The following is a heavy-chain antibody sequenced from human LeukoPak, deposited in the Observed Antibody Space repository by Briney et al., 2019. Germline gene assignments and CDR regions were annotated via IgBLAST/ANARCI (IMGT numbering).Heavy chain of an antibody. CDR3: ARGVRDYGMDV. CDR1: GGSFSGYY. J-gene: IGHJ6*02. CDR2: LYYSGST. V-gene: IGHV4-34*01. Sequence: PSETLSLTCAVYGGSFSGYYWSWIRQPPGKGLEWIGSLYYSGSTYYNPSLKSRVTISVDTSKNQCSLKLSSVTAADTAVYYCARGVRDYGMDVWGQGTTVTVSS.